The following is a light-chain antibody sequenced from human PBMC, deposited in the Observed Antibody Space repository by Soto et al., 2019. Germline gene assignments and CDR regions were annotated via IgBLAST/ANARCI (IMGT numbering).Light chain of an antibody. J-gene: IGKJ1*01. CDR3: HQYGDSRWT. CDR2: GAS. V-gene: IGKV3-20*01. Sequence: EIVLTQSPGTLSLSPGERATLSCRASQSVSSNYLAWYQQKPGQAPRLLIYGASTRATGIPDSFSGSGSGTDFALTISRLEPEDFAVYYCHQYGDSRWTCGQGTKVDIK. CDR1: QSVSSNY.